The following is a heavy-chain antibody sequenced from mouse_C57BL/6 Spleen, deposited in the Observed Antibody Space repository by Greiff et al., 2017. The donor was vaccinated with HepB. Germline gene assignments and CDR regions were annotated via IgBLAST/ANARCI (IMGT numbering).Heavy chain of an antibody. CDR1: GYTFTDYN. D-gene: IGHD4-1*01. CDR2: INPNNGGT. V-gene: IGHV1-22*01. Sequence: EVKLQESGPELVKPGASVKMSCKASGYTFTDYNMHWVKQSHGKSLEWIGYINPNNGGTSYNQKFKGKATLTVNKSSSTAYMELRSLTSEDSAVYYCAVDWAYSYYFDYWGQGTTLTVSS. CDR3: AVDWAYSYYFDY. J-gene: IGHJ2*01.